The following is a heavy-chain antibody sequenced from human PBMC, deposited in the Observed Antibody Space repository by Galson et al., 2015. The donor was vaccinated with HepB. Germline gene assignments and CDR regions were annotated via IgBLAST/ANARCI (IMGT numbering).Heavy chain of an antibody. CDR1: GFTFSSYS. D-gene: IGHD3-9*01. CDR2: ISSSSSTI. Sequence: SLRLSCAASGFTFSSYSMNWVRQAPGKGLEWVSYISSSSSTIYYADSVKGRFTISRDNAKNSLYLQMNSLRDEDTAVYYCARESPLRYFDCNWGQGTLVTVSS. V-gene: IGHV3-48*02. J-gene: IGHJ4*02. CDR3: ARESPLRYFDCN.